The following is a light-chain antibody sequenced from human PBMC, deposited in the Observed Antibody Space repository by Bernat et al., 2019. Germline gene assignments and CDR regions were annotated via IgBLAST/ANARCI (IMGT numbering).Light chain of an antibody. V-gene: IGKV1-12*01. CDR1: QAISNW. CDR3: HQESDCSPS. CDR2: TAS. Sequence: DTVSITCHASQAISNWLAWYQLKPGKAPKLLISTASSLQSGVPSRFSGSGSGTEFTLTITSLEPEDVAVYFCHQESDCSPSLGRGTKVEI. J-gene: IGKJ2*03.